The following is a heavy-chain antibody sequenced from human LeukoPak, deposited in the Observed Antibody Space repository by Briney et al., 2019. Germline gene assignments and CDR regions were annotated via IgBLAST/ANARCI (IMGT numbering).Heavy chain of an antibody. Sequence: PGGSLRLSCAASGFTFSDYYMSWIRQAPGKGLEWVSYISSSGSTIYYADSVKGRFTISRDNAKNSLYLQMNSLRAEDTAVYYCATDPSGVPTNYYYYGMDVWGLGTTVTVSS. CDR3: ATDPSGVPTNYYYYGMDV. V-gene: IGHV3-11*01. CDR2: ISSSGSTI. J-gene: IGHJ6*02. D-gene: IGHD1-1*01. CDR1: GFTFSDYY.